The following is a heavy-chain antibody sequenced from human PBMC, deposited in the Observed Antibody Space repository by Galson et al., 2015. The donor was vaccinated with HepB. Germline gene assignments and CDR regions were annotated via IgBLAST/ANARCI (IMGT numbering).Heavy chain of an antibody. CDR2: ISGSIGNT. D-gene: IGHD7-27*01. CDR3: AKSPWGGVPHLTWFDS. CDR1: GFTFSTYA. J-gene: IGHJ5*01. V-gene: IGHV3-23*01. Sequence: SLRLSCAASGFTFSTYAMSWVRQAPGKGLEWVSAISGSIGNTYYADSVKGRFTISRDNSKNTLYLQMDSLRAEDTAVYYCAKSPWGGVPHLTWFDSWGQGTLVTVSA.